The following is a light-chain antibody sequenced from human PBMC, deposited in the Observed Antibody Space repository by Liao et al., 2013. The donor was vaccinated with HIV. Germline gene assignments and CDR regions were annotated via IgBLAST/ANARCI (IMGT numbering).Light chain of an antibody. CDR3: QSGDSTATYRVV. CDR1: NIGSKS. CDR2: YDS. V-gene: IGLV3-21*01. Sequence: SYELTQPPSVSVAPGKTARITCGGNNIGSKSVHWYQQKPGQAPVLVIYYDSDRPSGIPERFSGSNSGNTATLTISRVEAGDEADYYCQSGDSTATYRVVFGGGTKLTVL. J-gene: IGLJ3*02.